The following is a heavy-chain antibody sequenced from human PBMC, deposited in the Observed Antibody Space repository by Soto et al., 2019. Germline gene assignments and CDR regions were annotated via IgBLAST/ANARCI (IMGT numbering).Heavy chain of an antibody. J-gene: IGHJ6*02. CDR3: ARACISGGNSASHYAMDV. V-gene: IGHV4-61*01. CDR2: MYYIGST. Sequence: SETLSLTCTASGASMTGASMSSYYWSWIRQPPGEGLEWIGYMYYIGSTVYNPSPNSRDTISVDPSNNQFSLKPNSVTSSDTAVYYCARACISGGNSASHYAMDVWGQGTTVTVSS. D-gene: IGHD2-15*01. CDR1: GASMTGASMSSYY.